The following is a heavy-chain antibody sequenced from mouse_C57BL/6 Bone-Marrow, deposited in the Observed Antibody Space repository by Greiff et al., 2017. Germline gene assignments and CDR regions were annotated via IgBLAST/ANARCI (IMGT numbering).Heavy chain of an antibody. CDR1: GFTFSSYA. CDR3: ARDALYYDYHYYAMDY. CDR2: ISDGGSYT. D-gene: IGHD2-4*01. V-gene: IGHV5-4*01. J-gene: IGHJ4*01. Sequence: DVMPVESGGGLVKPGGSLKLSCAASGFTFSSYAMSWVRQTPEKRLEWVATISDGGSYTYYPDNVQGRFTISRDNAKNNLYLQMSHLKSEDTAMYYCARDALYYDYHYYAMDYWGQGTSVTVSS.